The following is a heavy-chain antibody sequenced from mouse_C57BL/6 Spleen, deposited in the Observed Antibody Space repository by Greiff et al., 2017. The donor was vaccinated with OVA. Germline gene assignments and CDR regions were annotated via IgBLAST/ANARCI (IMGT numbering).Heavy chain of an antibody. CDR2: IDPSDSET. Sequence: QVQLQQPGAELVRPGSSVKLSCKASGYTFTSYWMHWVKQRPIQGLEWIGNIDPSDSETHYNQKFKDKATLTVDKSSSTAYMQLSSLTSEDSAVYYCYYSNWGYAMDYWGQGTSVTVSS. J-gene: IGHJ4*01. CDR3: YYSNWGYAMDY. CDR1: GYTFTSYW. D-gene: IGHD2-5*01. V-gene: IGHV1-52*01.